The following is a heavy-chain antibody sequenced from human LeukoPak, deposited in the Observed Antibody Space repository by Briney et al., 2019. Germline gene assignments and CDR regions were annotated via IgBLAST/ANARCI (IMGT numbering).Heavy chain of an antibody. Sequence: GGSLRLSCEASGFTFTKFWMSWVRQASGKGLEWVGRIRSKANSYATAYAASVKGRFTISRDDSKNTAYLQMNSLKTEDTAVYYCTRPDDYGDYWGQGTLVTVSS. CDR3: TRPDDYGDY. J-gene: IGHJ4*02. CDR1: GFTFTKFW. V-gene: IGHV3-73*01. CDR2: IRSKANSYAT.